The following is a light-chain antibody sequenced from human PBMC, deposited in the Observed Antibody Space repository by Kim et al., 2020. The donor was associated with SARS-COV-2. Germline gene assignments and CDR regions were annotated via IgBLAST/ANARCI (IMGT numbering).Light chain of an antibody. V-gene: IGLV2-14*03. CDR2: DVS. CDR1: SRDVGGYNY. CDR3: SSYTSSSPWV. J-gene: IGLJ3*02. Sequence: GQSFTISCTGTSRDVGGYNYVSWYQQHPGKAPTLMIYDVSNRPSGVANRFSGAKSGNTASLTISGLQAEDEADYYCSSYTSSSPWVFGGGTQLTVL.